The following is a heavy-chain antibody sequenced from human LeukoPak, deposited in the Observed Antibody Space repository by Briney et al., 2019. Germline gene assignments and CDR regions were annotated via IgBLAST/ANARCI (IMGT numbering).Heavy chain of an antibody. CDR3: ARDSAGSGDYGVDP. J-gene: IGHJ5*02. D-gene: IGHD4-17*01. CDR1: GGSISSSSYY. V-gene: IGHV4-39*07. Sequence: SETLSLTCTVSGGSISSSSYYWGWIRQPPGKGLGWIGSIYYSGSTYYNPSLKSRVTISVDTSKNQFSLKLSSVTAADTAVYYCARDSAGSGDYGVDPWGQGTLVTVSS. CDR2: IYYSGST.